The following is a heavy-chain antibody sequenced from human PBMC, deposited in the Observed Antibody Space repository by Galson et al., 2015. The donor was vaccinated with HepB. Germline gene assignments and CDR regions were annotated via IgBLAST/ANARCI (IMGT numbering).Heavy chain of an antibody. J-gene: IGHJ6*02. V-gene: IGHV1-69*13. CDR1: GGTFSSYA. Sequence: SVKVSCKASGGTFSSYAISWVRQAPGQGLGWMGGIIPIFGTANYAQKFQGRVTITADESTSTAYMELSSLRSEDTAVYYCARATVGCSGGSCYPLVILYYGMDVWGQGTTVTVSS. CDR2: IIPIFGTA. D-gene: IGHD2-15*01. CDR3: ARATVGCSGGSCYPLVILYYGMDV.